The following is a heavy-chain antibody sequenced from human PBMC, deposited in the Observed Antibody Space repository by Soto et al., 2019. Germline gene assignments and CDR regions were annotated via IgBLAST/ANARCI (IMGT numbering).Heavy chain of an antibody. CDR1: GFTFDDYA. Sequence: GGSLRLSCTASGFTFDDYAMSWFRQAPGKGLEWVGFIRSKAYVGTTQYAASVKGRFTISRDDSKSIAYLQMNSLKTEDTAVYYCTTDSYTTIIIVRFDYWGHGTLVTVSS. J-gene: IGHJ4*01. CDR2: IRSKAYVGTT. V-gene: IGHV3-49*03. D-gene: IGHD3-22*01. CDR3: TTDSYTTIIIVRFDY.